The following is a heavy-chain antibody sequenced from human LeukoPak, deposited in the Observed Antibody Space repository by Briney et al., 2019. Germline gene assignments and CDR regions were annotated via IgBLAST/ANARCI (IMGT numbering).Heavy chain of an antibody. CDR2: VFYSGKT. Sequence: PSETLSLTSTVSGGSISISSYYWSWIRQSPGKGLEWIGYVFYSGKTDYSPSLRSRVSMSVDTSKNQFSLKLSSVTAADTAVYYCARGSSWYDYWGQGTLVTVSS. V-gene: IGHV4-61*05. J-gene: IGHJ4*02. CDR3: ARGSSWYDY. CDR1: GGSISISSYY. D-gene: IGHD6-13*01.